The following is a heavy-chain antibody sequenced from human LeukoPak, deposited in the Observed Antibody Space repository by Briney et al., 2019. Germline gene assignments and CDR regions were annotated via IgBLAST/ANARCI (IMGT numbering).Heavy chain of an antibody. CDR3: AKERQDYYDSSGYYEGMFGAFDI. CDR1: GFTFSSYG. D-gene: IGHD3-22*01. J-gene: IGHJ3*02. V-gene: IGHV3-33*06. CDR2: IWYDGSNK. Sequence: PGRSLRLSCAASGFTFSSYGMHWVRQAPGKGLEWVAVIWYDGSNKYYADSVKGRFTISRDNSKNTLYLQMNSLRAEDTAVYYCAKERQDYYDSSGYYEGMFGAFDIWGQGTMVTVSS.